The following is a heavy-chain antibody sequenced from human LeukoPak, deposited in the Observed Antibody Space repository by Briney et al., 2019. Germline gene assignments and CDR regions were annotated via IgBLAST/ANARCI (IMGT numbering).Heavy chain of an antibody. J-gene: IGHJ4*02. CDR2: ISGSGGST. Sequence: GGSLRLSCAASGFTVSSYAMSWVRQAPGKGLEWVSAISGSGGSTYYADSVKGRFTISRDTSKHTLYLQMNSLRAEDTAVYYCAKDRLWSAITGGHFDYWGQGTLVTVSS. D-gene: IGHD3-3*01. CDR1: GFTVSSYA. V-gene: IGHV3-23*01. CDR3: AKDRLWSAITGGHFDY.